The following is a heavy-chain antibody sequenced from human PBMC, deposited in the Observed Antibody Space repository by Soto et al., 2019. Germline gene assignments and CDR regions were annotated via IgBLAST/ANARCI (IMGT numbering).Heavy chain of an antibody. J-gene: IGHJ6*02. CDR3: ARVVSIAARIYYYGMDV. CDR1: GFTFSSYS. V-gene: IGHV3-21*01. CDR2: ISSSSSYI. Sequence: PGGSLRLSCAASGFTFSSYSMNWVRQAPGKGLEWVSSISSSSSYIYYADSVKGRFTISRDNAKNSLYLQMNSLRAEDTAVYYCARVVSIAARIYYYGMDVWGQGTTVTVSS. D-gene: IGHD6-6*01.